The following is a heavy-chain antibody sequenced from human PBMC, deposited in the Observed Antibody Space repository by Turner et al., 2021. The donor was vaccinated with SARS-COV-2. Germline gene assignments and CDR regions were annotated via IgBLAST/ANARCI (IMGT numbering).Heavy chain of an antibody. Sequence: QVQLVQSGAELKKPGASVQVSCTTSGYTFTDYYIHWVRQAPGQGLEWMGWISPNSGGTHYARKFKGWVTMTRDTSVSVVYLELSRLKSDDTAVYYCARVAFDISPDAFDIWGQGTMVTVSS. CDR3: ARVAFDISPDAFDI. V-gene: IGHV1-2*04. D-gene: IGHD3-22*01. J-gene: IGHJ3*02. CDR1: GYTFTDYY. CDR2: ISPNSGGT.